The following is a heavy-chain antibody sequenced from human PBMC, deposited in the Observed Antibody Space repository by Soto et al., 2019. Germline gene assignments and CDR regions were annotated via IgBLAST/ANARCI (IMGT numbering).Heavy chain of an antibody. D-gene: IGHD2-2*01. CDR3: ARDTSFYFDY. V-gene: IGHV1-18*01. J-gene: IGHJ4*02. CDR2: ITPYNGNT. Sequence: ASVKVSCKASNYTFITYGITWVRQAPGQGLEWVGWITPYNGNTNYGQNFQGRVTMTADTSTSTAYMELGSLTTDDTAVYYCARDTSFYFDYWGQGTRVTVSS. CDR1: NYTFITYG.